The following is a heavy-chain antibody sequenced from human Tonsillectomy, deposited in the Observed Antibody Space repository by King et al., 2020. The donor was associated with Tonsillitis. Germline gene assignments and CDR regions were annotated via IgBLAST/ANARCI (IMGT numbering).Heavy chain of an antibody. J-gene: IGHJ4*02. CDR1: GFTFGEYH. CDR3: AKEENREDDYFDF. CDR2: ISGSGTTI. D-gene: IGHD1-14*01. Sequence: VQLVESGGGLVKPGGSLRLSCAASGFTFGEYHMSWIRQAPGKGLEWVSYISGSGTTISYADSVKGRFTISRDNAENSLYLQMNSLRAEDTAVYYCAKEENREDDYFDFGGRGPLVTVSS. V-gene: IGHV3-11*01.